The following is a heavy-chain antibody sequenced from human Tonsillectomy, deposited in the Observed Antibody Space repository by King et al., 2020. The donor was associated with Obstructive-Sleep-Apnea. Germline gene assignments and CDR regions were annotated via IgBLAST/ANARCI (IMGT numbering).Heavy chain of an antibody. V-gene: IGHV4-38-2*02. CDR3: ARDRGYYD. D-gene: IGHD1-26*01. CDR2: IYHSGST. J-gene: IGHJ3*01. CDR1: GYSISSGYY. Sequence: VQLQESGPGLVKSSETLSLTCTVSGYSISSGYYWGWIRQPPGKGLEWIGSIYHSGSTYYNPSLKSRVTISVDTSKNQFSLKLNSVTAADTAVYYCARDRGYYDWGQGTMVTVSS.